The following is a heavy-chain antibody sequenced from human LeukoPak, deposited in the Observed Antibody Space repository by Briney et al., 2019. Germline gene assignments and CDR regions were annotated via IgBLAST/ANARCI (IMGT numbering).Heavy chain of an antibody. Sequence: SQTLSLTCTVSGGSISSGDYYWSWIRQPPGKGLEWIGYIYYSGSTYYNPSLKSRVTISVDTSKNQFSLKLSSVTAADTAVYYCARDFVVLAAKYYYYGMDVWGQGTTVTVSS. CDR1: GGSISSGDYY. V-gene: IGHV4-30-4*01. CDR3: ARDFVVLAAKYYYYGMDV. J-gene: IGHJ6*02. D-gene: IGHD2-2*01. CDR2: IYYSGST.